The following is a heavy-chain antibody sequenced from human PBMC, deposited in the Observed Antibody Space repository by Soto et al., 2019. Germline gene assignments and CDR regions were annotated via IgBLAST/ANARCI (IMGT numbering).Heavy chain of an antibody. CDR3: AGASDSTWYNWLDP. D-gene: IGHD5-18*01. CDR2: IIPTFGTT. V-gene: IGHV1-69*01. CDR1: GGNFSSNG. Sequence: QVQLVQSGAEVKKPGSSVKVSCKAPGGNFSSNGIRWVRQAPGQGLELMGGIIPTFGTTNYAHKCRGRVTITADESTGTAYMELSSLRSDDTAVYYCAGASDSTWYNWLDPWGQGTLVTVSS. J-gene: IGHJ5*02.